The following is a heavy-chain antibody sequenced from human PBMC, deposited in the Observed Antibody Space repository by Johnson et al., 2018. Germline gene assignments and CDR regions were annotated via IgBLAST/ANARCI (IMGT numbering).Heavy chain of an antibody. Sequence: VQLVESGGGLVKPGGSLRLSCAASGFTFSNAWMSWVRQAPGKGLEWVGRIKSKTDGGTTDYAAPVKGRFTISRDDSKNTLYLQMNSLKTEDTAVYYCTTEGRDKLYALDIWGQGTMVTVSS. CDR1: GFTFSNAW. D-gene: IGHD1-7*01. CDR2: IKSKTDGGTT. J-gene: IGHJ3*02. V-gene: IGHV3-15*01. CDR3: TTEGRDKLYALDI.